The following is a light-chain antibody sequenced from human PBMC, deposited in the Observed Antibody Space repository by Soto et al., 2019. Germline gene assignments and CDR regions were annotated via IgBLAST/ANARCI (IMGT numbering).Light chain of an antibody. V-gene: IGLV2-23*01. J-gene: IGLJ1*01. CDR1: SNDVGAYDS. CDR2: RGT. Sequence: QSVLAQPASVSGSPGQSITISCTGTSNDVGAYDSVSWYQQHPHKAPQVIIYRGTQRPSGASNRFSASTSGNAASLTISGLQAGDEADYFCCSSAPESTYVCGTGTKVTVL. CDR3: CSSAPESTYV.